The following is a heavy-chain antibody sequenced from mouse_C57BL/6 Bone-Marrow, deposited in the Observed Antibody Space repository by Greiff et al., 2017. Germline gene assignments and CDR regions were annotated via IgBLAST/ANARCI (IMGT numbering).Heavy chain of an antibody. V-gene: IGHV1-76*01. Sequence: VQLQQSGAELVRPGASVKLSCKASGYTFTDYYINWVKQRPGKGLEWIARIYPGSGNTYYNEKLKGKATLTAEKSSSTAYMQLSSLTSEDTAVYFCARRAHYYAMDYWGQGTSVTVSS. J-gene: IGHJ4*01. D-gene: IGHD3-3*01. CDR2: IYPGSGNT. CDR1: GYTFTDYY. CDR3: ARRAHYYAMDY.